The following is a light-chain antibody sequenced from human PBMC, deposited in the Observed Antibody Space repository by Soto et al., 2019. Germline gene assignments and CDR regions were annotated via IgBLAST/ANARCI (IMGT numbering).Light chain of an antibody. CDR1: SSDVGGYNY. CDR3: SSYAGSNNGYV. V-gene: IGLV2-8*01. CDR2: EVS. J-gene: IGLJ1*01. Sequence: QSVLTQPPSASGSPGQSVTISCTGTSSDVGGYNYVSWYQQHPGKAPKLMIYEVSKRPSGVPDRFSGSKSGNTASLTVSGLQAEDEADYYGSSYAGSNNGYVFGTGTKLTVL.